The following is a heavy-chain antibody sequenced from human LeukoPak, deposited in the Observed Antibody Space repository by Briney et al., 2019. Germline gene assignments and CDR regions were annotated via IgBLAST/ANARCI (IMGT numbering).Heavy chain of an antibody. CDR2: ISPNSGDT. CDR1: GYTFAGYY. Sequence: ASVKVSCKASGYTFAGYYMHWVRQAPGQGPEWMGWISPNSGDTNYAQKFQGRVTMTRDSSITTAYMKLSRLRSDDTAMYYCARGRELVYFFDYWGQGTLVTVSS. CDR3: ARGRELVYFFDY. D-gene: IGHD1-26*01. J-gene: IGHJ4*02. V-gene: IGHV1-2*02.